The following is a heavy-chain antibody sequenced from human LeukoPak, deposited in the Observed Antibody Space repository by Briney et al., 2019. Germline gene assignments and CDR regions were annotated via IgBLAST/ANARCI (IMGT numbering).Heavy chain of an antibody. D-gene: IGHD2-2*01. J-gene: IGHJ3*01. CDR1: GFTFSNYW. Sequence: PGGSLRLSCAASGFTFSNYWMTWVRQAPGKGLEWVATIKQDASEKYYVDSVRGRFTISRDNAKNSLFLQMNSLRAEDSALYYCARGRYCSSSSCYVGAYDVWGQGTMVTVSS. V-gene: IGHV3-7*04. CDR3: ARGRYCSSSSCYVGAYDV. CDR2: IKQDASEK.